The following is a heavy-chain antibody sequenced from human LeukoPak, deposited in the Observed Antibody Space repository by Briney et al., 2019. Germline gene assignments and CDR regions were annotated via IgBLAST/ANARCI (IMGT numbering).Heavy chain of an antibody. J-gene: IGHJ4*02. D-gene: IGHD6-6*01. CDR3: ASQNLQYSSSSPNFDY. V-gene: IGHV1-2*02. CDR2: IHPTSGDT. Sequence: APVKVSCKASVYTFTGYYMHWVRQAPGQRLEWMGWIHPTSGDTHYAQRFPGRVTTTRDTPTRTAYMELSRLRSHDTAVYYCASQNLQYSSSSPNFDYWGQGTLVTVSS. CDR1: VYTFTGYY.